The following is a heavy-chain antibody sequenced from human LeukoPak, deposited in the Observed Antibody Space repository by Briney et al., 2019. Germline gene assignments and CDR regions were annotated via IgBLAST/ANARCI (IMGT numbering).Heavy chain of an antibody. V-gene: IGHV1-8*03. CDR1: GYTFTSYD. J-gene: IGHJ6*03. CDR3: ARGPFDCSSTSCYEGRYYYYYMDV. Sequence: GASVKVSCKASGYTFTSYDINWVRQATGQGLEWMGWMNPNSGNTGYAQKFQGRVTITWNTSISTAYMELSSLRSEDTAVYYCARGPFDCSSTSCYEGRYYYYYMDVWGKGTTVTVSS. D-gene: IGHD2-2*01. CDR2: MNPNSGNT.